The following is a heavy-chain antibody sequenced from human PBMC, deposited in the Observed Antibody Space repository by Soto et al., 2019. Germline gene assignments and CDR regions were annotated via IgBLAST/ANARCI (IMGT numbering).Heavy chain of an antibody. CDR1: GFTFDDYA. Sequence: GGSLRLSCAASGFTFDDYAMHWVRQAPGKGLEWVSGISWNSGSIGYADSVKGRFTISRDNAKNSLYLQMNSLRAEDTALYYCAKGPRMITFGGVIAYFDYWGQGTLVTVSS. V-gene: IGHV3-9*01. D-gene: IGHD3-16*02. J-gene: IGHJ4*02. CDR3: AKGPRMITFGGVIAYFDY. CDR2: ISWNSGSI.